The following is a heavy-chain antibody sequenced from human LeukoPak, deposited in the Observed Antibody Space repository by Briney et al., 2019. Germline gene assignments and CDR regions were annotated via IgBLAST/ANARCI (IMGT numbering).Heavy chain of an antibody. J-gene: IGHJ1*01. CDR2: INPNSGDT. CDR1: GYTFTGYH. D-gene: IGHD3-22*01. V-gene: IGHV1-2*02. CDR3: ARGYYDSSDFEYFQH. Sequence: ASVKVSCKASGYTFTGYHMHWVRQAPGQGLEWMAWINPNSGDTNFAQKFQGRVTMTRDTSISTVYMELSRLRSDDTAVFFCARGYYDSSDFEYFQHWGQGTLVTVSS.